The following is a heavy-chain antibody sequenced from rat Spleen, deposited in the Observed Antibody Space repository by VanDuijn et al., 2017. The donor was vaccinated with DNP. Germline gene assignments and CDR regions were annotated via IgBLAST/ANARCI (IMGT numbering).Heavy chain of an antibody. J-gene: IGHJ2*01. Sequence: EVKLVESGGGLVQPGRSLQLSCAASGFSFNDYWMGWVRPAPGKGREWIGQINKDSNTINYTPSLEDKFTISRDNAQNTLFLQMNKLGSEDTAIYYCAKGPNYGGYSDYFDYWGQGVMVTVSS. CDR2: INKDSNTI. CDR3: AKGPNYGGYSDYFDY. CDR1: GFSFNDYW. D-gene: IGHD1-11*01. V-gene: IGHV4-2*01.